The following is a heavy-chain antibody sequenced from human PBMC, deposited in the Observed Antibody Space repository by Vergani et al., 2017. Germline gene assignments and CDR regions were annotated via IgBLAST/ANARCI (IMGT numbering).Heavy chain of an antibody. CDR1: GFTLSNYD. Sequence: QVQLVESGGGVVKRGGSLRLYCATSGFTLSNYDMQWIRQGPGKGLEFVAFIQFDGSNQYYADSVKGRFTLSRNFSKNTLYLQMNSVRTDDTATYYCANHFRGWGIDYWGQGTQVIVSS. J-gene: IGHJ4*02. CDR2: IQFDGSNQ. V-gene: IGHV3-30*02. D-gene: IGHD3-16*01. CDR3: ANHFRGWGIDY.